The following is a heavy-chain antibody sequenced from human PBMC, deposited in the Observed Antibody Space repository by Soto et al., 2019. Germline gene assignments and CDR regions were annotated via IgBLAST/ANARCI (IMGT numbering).Heavy chain of an antibody. D-gene: IGHD3-22*01. V-gene: IGHV3-23*01. CDR3: AKDQNPRYYYDSSGYPDY. J-gene: IGHJ4*02. CDR2: ISGSGGST. Sequence: PGGSLRLSCAASGFTFSSYAMSWVRQAPGKGLEWVSAISGSGGSTYYADSVKGRFTISRDNSKNTLYLQMNSLRAEDTAVYYCAKDQNPRYYYDSSGYPDYWGQGTLVTVSS. CDR1: GFTFSSYA.